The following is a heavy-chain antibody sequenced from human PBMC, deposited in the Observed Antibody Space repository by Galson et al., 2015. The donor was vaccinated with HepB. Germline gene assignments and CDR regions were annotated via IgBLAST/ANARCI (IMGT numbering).Heavy chain of an antibody. CDR1: GFTFDDYA. J-gene: IGHJ1*01. V-gene: IGHV3-9*01. D-gene: IGHD6-13*01. CDR3: AKDSKGGWVYSSSSRSSEYFQH. CDR2: ISWNSGSI. Sequence: SLRLSCAASGFTFDDYAMHWARQAPGKGLEWVSGISWNSGSIGYADSVKGRFTISRDNAKNSLYLQMNSLRAEDTALYYCAKDSKGGWVYSSSSRSSEYFQHWGQVTLVTVSS.